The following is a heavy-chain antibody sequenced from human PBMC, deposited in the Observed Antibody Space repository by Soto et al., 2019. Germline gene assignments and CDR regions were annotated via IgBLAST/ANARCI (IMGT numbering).Heavy chain of an antibody. J-gene: IGHJ6*02. CDR2: INPIFGTA. D-gene: IGHD3-10*01. V-gene: IGHV1-69*06. CDR3: ARVPYGSGIGKNYYYYGMDV. CDR1: GYTFTGYY. Sequence: SVKVSCKASGYTFTGYYMHWVRQAPGQGLEWMGWINPIFGTANYAQKFQGRVTITADKSTSTAYMELSSLRSEDTAVYYCARVPYGSGIGKNYYYYGMDVWGQGTTVTVSS.